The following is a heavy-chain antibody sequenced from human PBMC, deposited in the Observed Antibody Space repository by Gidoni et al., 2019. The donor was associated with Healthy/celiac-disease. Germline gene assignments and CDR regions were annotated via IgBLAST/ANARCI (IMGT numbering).Heavy chain of an antibody. CDR2: IKHSGSP. CDR3: AFWSCYLDAFDI. D-gene: IGHD3-3*01. V-gene: IGHV4-34*01. J-gene: IGHJ3*02. CDR1: GGSLSGYY. Sequence: QVQLQQWGAGLLKPSETLSLTCSVSGGSLSGYYWSWIRQPPGKGLEWIGEIKHSGSPNYNQALKSRVTISVDTAKNQFSLKLSSVTAADTAVYYCAFWSCYLDAFDIWGQGTMVTVSS.